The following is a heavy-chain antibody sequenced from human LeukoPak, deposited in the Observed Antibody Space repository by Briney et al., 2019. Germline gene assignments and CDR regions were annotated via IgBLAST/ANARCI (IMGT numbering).Heavy chain of an antibody. V-gene: IGHV3-9*01. CDR2: ITWNSGIK. J-gene: IGHJ3*02. CDR3: AKLGGAFDI. CDR1: GFTFDDYA. D-gene: IGHD3-16*01. Sequence: PGGSLRLSCAASGFTFDDYAMHWVRQAPGKGLEWVSYITWNSGIKGYADSVKGRFTISRDNAKNSLILQMNSLRVEDTALYYCAKLGGAFDIWGQGTMVIVYS.